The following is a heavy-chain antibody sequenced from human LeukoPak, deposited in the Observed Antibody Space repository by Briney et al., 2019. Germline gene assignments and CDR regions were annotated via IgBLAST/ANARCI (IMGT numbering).Heavy chain of an antibody. CDR2: ISSSGSYI. Sequence: GGSLRLSCAASGFTFSSYNMNWVRQAPGKGLEWVSSISSSGSYIYHADSVKGRLTISRDNAKNSLYLQMNSLRAEDTAVYYCARVGSPYCSGGSCTYFAYWGQGTLVTVSS. CDR1: GFTFSSYN. V-gene: IGHV3-21*01. J-gene: IGHJ4*02. CDR3: ARVGSPYCSGGSCTYFAY. D-gene: IGHD2-15*01.